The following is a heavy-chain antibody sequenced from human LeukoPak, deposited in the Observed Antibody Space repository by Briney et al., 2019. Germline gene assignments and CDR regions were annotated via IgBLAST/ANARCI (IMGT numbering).Heavy chain of an antibody. CDR2: TIPIFGRT. D-gene: IGHD2-15*01. Sequence: GASVKVSCKTSGGTLDTHAITWVRQAPGQGLAWLGGTIPIFGRTNYAQRFQDRVTITADESTSTVYMELRSLRFEDTAVYFCARGSVGGSTLVSYDPWGQGTLVSVSS. V-gene: IGHV1-69*13. CDR1: GGTLDTHA. CDR3: ARGSVGGSTLVSYDP. J-gene: IGHJ5*02.